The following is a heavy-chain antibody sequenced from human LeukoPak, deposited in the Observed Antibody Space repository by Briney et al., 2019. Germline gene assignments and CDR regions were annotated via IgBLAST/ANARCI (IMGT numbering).Heavy chain of an antibody. CDR2: TYRSGTT. CDR1: GITVSGNY. J-gene: IGHJ6*02. CDR3: AREAYYYGSGTESGGSYFFGMDI. V-gene: IGHV3-66*01. D-gene: IGHD3-10*01. Sequence: GSLRLSCVASGITVSGNYMNWVRQAPGQGLEWVSVTYRSGTTYYADSVKDRFTVSRDTSGRTLFLQMNSLKAEDTAVYYCAREAYYYGSGTESGGSYFFGMDIWGPGTTVTVSS.